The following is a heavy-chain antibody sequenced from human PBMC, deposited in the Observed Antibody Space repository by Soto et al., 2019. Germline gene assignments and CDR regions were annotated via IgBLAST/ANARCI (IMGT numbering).Heavy chain of an antibody. J-gene: IGHJ6*02. D-gene: IGHD2-21*02. CDR1: GGSISSDYYH. CDR2: IHHSGSI. V-gene: IGHV4-30-4*08. Sequence: PSETLSLTCTVSGGSISSDYYHWTWIRQSPGKGLEWIGYIHHSGSILYNPSLKSRVTISVDTSKNQFSLHLSSVTAADTAAYFCAREDDGGDSLDVWGQGTTVTVSS. CDR3: AREDDGGDSLDV.